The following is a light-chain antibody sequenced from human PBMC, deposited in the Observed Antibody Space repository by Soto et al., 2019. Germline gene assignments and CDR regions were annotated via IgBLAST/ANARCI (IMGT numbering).Light chain of an antibody. V-gene: IGLV1-47*01. CDR1: SSNIGSNY. J-gene: IGLJ2*01. CDR2: RNN. Sequence: QSVLTQPPSASGTPGQRVTISCSGSSSNIGSNYVYWYQQLPGTAPKLLIYRNNQRPSGVPDRFSGSKSGTSVSLAISGLRSEDEADYYCAAWDDSLSVVFGAGTKLTVL. CDR3: AAWDDSLSVV.